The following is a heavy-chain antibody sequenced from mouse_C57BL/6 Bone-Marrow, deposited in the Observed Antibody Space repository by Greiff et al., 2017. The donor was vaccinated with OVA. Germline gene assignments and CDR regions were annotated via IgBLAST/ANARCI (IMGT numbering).Heavy chain of an antibody. V-gene: IGHV1-15*01. D-gene: IGHD1-1*01. CDR1: GYTFTDYE. CDR3: TLIYYYGRGFAY. Sequence: VQGVESGAELVRPGASVTLSCKASGYTFTDYEMHWVKQTPVHGLEWIGAIDPETGGTAYNQKFKGKAILTADKSSSTAYMELRSLTSEDSAVYYCTLIYYYGRGFAYWGQGTLVTVSA. J-gene: IGHJ3*01. CDR2: IDPETGGT.